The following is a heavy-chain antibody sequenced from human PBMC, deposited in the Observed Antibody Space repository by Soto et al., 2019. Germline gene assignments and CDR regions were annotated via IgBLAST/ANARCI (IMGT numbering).Heavy chain of an antibody. Sequence: GESLKISCAASGFTFSIYGMHWVRQAPGKGLEWVAVISYDGNNKYYADSVKGRFTISKDNSKNTLFLQMNSLRTEDTAVYYCAKPRGDSSGYYHNFDSWGQGTLVTVSS. D-gene: IGHD3-22*01. CDR2: ISYDGNNK. V-gene: IGHV3-30*18. CDR3: AKPRGDSSGYYHNFDS. CDR1: GFTFSIYG. J-gene: IGHJ4*02.